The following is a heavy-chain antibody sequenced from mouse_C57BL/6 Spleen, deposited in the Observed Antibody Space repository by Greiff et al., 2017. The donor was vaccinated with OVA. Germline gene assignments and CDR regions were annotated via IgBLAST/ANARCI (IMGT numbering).Heavy chain of an antibody. V-gene: IGHV5-17*01. CDR3: ARDYYGSSYLFDY. J-gene: IGHJ2*01. D-gene: IGHD1-1*01. Sequence: EVKLMDSGGGLVKPGGSLKLSCAASGFTFSDYGMHWVRQAPEKGLEWVAYISSGSSTIYYADTVKGRFTISRDNAKNTLFLQMTSLRSEDTAMYYCARDYYGSSYLFDYWGQGTTLTVSS. CDR2: ISSGSSTI. CDR1: GFTFSDYG.